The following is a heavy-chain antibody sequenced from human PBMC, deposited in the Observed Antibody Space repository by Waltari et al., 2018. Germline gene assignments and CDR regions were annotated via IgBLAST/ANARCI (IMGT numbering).Heavy chain of an antibody. CDR3: ARELPASAVVALDL. Sequence: QVHLEESGGGVVQPGRSLKLSCAASGFTLASYGWHWVRQAPGKGLEWVAGVSYDGRNKFYGGSMKGRFTISRDNSKNTVFLQMNSLSAEDSAVYFCARELPASAVVALDLWGQGTMVTVSS. CDR1: GFTLASYG. J-gene: IGHJ3*01. D-gene: IGHD2-21*01. V-gene: IGHV3-30*03. CDR2: VSYDGRNK.